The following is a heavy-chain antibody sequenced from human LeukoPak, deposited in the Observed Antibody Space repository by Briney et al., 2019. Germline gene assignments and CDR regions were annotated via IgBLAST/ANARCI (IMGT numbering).Heavy chain of an antibody. V-gene: IGHV4-39*07. CDR3: ARDSSAIVVVTSDAFDT. Sequence: SETLSLTCTVSGGSISSSSYYWGWIRQPPGKGLEWIGSIYYSGSTYYNPSLKSRVTISVDTSKNQFSLKLSSVTAADTAVYYCARDSSAIVVVTSDAFDTWGQGTMVTVSS. CDR2: IYYSGST. CDR1: GGSISSSSYY. D-gene: IGHD3-22*01. J-gene: IGHJ3*02.